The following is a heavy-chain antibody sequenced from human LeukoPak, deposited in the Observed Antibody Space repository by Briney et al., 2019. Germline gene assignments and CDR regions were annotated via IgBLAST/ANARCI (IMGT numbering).Heavy chain of an antibody. CDR1: GDSVSNGNYY. V-gene: IGHV4-61*03. Sequence: PSETLSLTCTVSGDSVSNGNYYWNWLRQPPGKALEWIGYIYYTGNTYYNPSLEGRVTISVDTSRNHFSVKLSSVTAADTAVYYCARSQNYYGSGDYWSQGTLVTVSS. D-gene: IGHD3-10*01. CDR2: IYYTGNT. J-gene: IGHJ4*02. CDR3: ARSQNYYGSGDY.